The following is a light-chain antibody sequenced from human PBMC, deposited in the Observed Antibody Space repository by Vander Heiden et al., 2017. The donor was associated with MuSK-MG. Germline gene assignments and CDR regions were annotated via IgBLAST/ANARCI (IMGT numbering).Light chain of an antibody. CDR3: QVWDSSTAWV. V-gene: IGLV3-9*01. CDR2: RDS. Sequence: SYELTQPRSVSVALGQTARITCEGNNVGSKNVHWYQQKPGQAPVLVIYRDSNRPAGIPERFSGSNSGNTATLTISRAQAGDEADYYCQVWDSSTAWVFGGGTKLTVL. CDR1: NVGSKN. J-gene: IGLJ3*02.